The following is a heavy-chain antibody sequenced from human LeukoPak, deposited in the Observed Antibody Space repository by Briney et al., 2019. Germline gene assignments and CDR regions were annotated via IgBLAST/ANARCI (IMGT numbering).Heavy chain of an antibody. J-gene: IGHJ4*02. CDR3: AKGDAYSSSWDY. D-gene: IGHD6-13*01. Sequence: PGGSLRLSCAASGFTFSSYAMSWVRQAPGKGREWVSAISGRGGSTYYVDSVKGRFTSSRDNSKNTLYLQMNSRRAEDTAVYYCAKGDAYSSSWDYWGQGTLVTVSS. V-gene: IGHV3-23*01. CDR2: ISGRGGST. CDR1: GFTFSSYA.